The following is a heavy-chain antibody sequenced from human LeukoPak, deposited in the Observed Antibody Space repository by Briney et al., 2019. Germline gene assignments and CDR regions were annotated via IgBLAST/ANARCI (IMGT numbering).Heavy chain of an antibody. CDR3: ARDPRGYCTSGVCSSPRFVGLSY. V-gene: IGHV1-46*01. Sequence: ASVKVSCKASGYTFSNYYIHWVRQAPGQGLEWMGVINPNVGNTNYAHNFQGRVTMTRDTSTGTVYMELSGLKSEDRAVYYCARDPRGYCTSGVCSSPRFVGLSYWGQGTLVTVSS. CDR2: INPNVGNT. D-gene: IGHD2-8*01. CDR1: GYTFSNYY. J-gene: IGHJ4*02.